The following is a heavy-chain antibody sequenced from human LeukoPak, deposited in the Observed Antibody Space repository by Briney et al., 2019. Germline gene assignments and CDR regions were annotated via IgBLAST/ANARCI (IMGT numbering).Heavy chain of an antibody. D-gene: IGHD1-1*01. V-gene: IGHV3-7*04. CDR1: DFNFRSNW. CDR3: AKEGDWNLDY. J-gene: IGHJ4*02. CDR2: IKGDGSEK. Sequence: GGSLRLSCVASDFNFRSNWMDWVRQAPGRGLEWVANIKGDGSEKNYVDSVKGRFSISRDNAKNSLYLEMNSLRAEDTGVYYCAKEGDWNLDYWGQGVLVTASS.